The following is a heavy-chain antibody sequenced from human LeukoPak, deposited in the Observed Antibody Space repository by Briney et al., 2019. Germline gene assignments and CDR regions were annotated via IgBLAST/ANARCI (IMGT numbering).Heavy chain of an antibody. J-gene: IGHJ5*02. CDR2: INHSGST. V-gene: IGHV4-34*01. D-gene: IGHD2-15*01. CDR3: ASPPPWSDP. Sequence: SETLSLTCAVYGESFSGYYWSWIRQPPGKGLEWIGEINHSGSTNYNPSLKSRVTISVDTSKNQFSLKLSSVTAADTAVYYCASPPPWSDPWGQGTLVTVSS. CDR1: GESFSGYY.